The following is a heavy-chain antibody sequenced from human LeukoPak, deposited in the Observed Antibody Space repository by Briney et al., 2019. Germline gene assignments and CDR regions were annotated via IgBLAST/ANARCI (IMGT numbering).Heavy chain of an antibody. CDR3: AGSYSSTPAPDY. D-gene: IGHD1-26*01. Sequence: SETLSLTCSVSAGSMISQYWTWIRQSPGKGLEWIGYIYYSGTTNYNPSLKSRVTISVDTSKNQFSLKLSSVTAADTAVYYCAGSYSSTPAPDYWGQGTLVTVSS. V-gene: IGHV4-59*11. J-gene: IGHJ4*02. CDR1: AGSMISQY. CDR2: IYYSGTT.